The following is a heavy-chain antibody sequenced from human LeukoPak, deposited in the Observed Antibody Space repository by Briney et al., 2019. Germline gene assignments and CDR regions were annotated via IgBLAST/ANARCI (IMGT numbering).Heavy chain of an antibody. J-gene: IGHJ4*02. Sequence: ASVKVSCKASGYTFTGYYMHWVRQAPGQGLEWMGWINPNSGGTNYAQKFQGRVTITADKSTSTAYMELSSLRSEDTAVYYCARDSQRYYYDSSGPSDYWGQGTLVTVSS. CDR1: GYTFTGYY. D-gene: IGHD3-22*01. V-gene: IGHV1-2*02. CDR2: INPNSGGT. CDR3: ARDSQRYYYDSSGPSDY.